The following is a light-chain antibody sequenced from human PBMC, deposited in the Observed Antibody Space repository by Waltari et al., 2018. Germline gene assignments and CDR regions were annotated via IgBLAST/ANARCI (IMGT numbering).Light chain of an antibody. CDR2: QDS. CDR3: QAWDSSTGV. V-gene: IGLV3-1*01. J-gene: IGLJ2*01. Sequence: SYELTQPPSVSVSPGQTASITCSGDKLGDKYACWYQQKPGQSPVLVIYQDSKRPSGTPERFSGSNSGNTAPLTISGTHAMDEADYYCQAWDSSTGVFGGGTKLTVL. CDR1: KLGDKY.